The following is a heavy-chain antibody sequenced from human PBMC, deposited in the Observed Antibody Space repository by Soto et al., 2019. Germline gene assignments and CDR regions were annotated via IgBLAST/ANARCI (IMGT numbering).Heavy chain of an antibody. D-gene: IGHD5-12*01. J-gene: IGHJ6*02. Sequence: ASVKVSCKASGYTFTSYGISWVRQATGQGLEWMGWMNPSNGNAGYAQKFQGRLTMTRNTSISTAYMELSSLRSEDTAVYYCAGAGVATIFGMDVWGQGTTVTVSS. CDR3: AGAGVATIFGMDV. V-gene: IGHV1-8*02. CDR1: GYTFTSYG. CDR2: MNPSNGNA.